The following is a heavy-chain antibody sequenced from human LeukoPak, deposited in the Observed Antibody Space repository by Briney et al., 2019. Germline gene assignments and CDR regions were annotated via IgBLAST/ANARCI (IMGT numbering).Heavy chain of an antibody. Sequence: PGGSLRLSCAASGFTFRTYTMNWVRQAPGKGLEWVSVIYSGGSTYYADSVKGRFTISRDNSKNTLYLQMNSLRAEDTAVYYCARDGGIAARTRANYYYYGMDVWGQGTTVTVSS. CDR2: IYSGGST. V-gene: IGHV3-66*01. J-gene: IGHJ6*02. CDR3: ARDGGIAARTRANYYYYGMDV. CDR1: GFTFRTYT. D-gene: IGHD6-6*01.